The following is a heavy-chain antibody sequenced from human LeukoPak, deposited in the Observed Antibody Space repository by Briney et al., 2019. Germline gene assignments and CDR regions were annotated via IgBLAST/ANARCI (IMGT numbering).Heavy chain of an antibody. CDR2: ISGSGTST. J-gene: IGHJ4*02. Sequence: GGSLRLSCAASGFTFSRYAMSWVREAPGKGLEWVSAISGSGTSTYYADSVKGRFTISRDNSKNTLYLQMNSLRAEDTAVYYCAKDRSWGCFDYWGQGTLVTVSS. V-gene: IGHV3-23*01. D-gene: IGHD7-27*01. CDR3: AKDRSWGCFDY. CDR1: GFTFSRYA.